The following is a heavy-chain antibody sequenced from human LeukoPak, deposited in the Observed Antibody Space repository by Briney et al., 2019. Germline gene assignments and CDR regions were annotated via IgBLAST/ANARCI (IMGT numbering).Heavy chain of an antibody. Sequence: GGSLRLSCAASGFTFSSYWMHWVRQAPGKGLVWVSRINSDGSSTSYADSVKGRFTISRDNAKNTPYLQMNSLRAEDTAVYYCAREGEKVLYRGERYYYYYYMDVWGKGTTVTVSS. D-gene: IGHD3-10*01. CDR3: AREGEKVLYRGERYYYYYYMDV. J-gene: IGHJ6*03. V-gene: IGHV3-74*01. CDR2: INSDGSST. CDR1: GFTFSSYW.